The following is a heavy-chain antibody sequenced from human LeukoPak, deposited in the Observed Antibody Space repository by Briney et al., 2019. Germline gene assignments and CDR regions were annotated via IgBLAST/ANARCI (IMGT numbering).Heavy chain of an antibody. CDR1: GYSFTNYW. J-gene: IGHJ3*02. D-gene: IGHD3-10*01. CDR2: IYPGDSDT. CDR3: ARRLGDYYGSGSYWFAFDI. V-gene: IGHV5-51*01. Sequence: GKSLKISCKGSGYSFTNYWIGWVRQMPGKGLEWMEIIYPGDSDTRYSPSFQGQVTISADKSISTAYLQWSSLKASDTAIYYCARRLGDYYGSGSYWFAFDIWGQGTMVTVSS.